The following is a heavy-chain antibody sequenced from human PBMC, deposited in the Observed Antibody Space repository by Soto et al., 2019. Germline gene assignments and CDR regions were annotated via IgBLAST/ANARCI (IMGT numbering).Heavy chain of an antibody. CDR1: GYSFTSYR. CDR2: IDPSDSYT. Sequence: GESLKISCKGSGYSFTSYRISWVRQMPGKGLEWMGRIDPSDSYTNYSPSFQGHVTISADKSISTAYLQWSSLKASDTAMYYCARRQSSGRYYYYGMDVWGQGTTVTVSS. CDR3: ARRQSSGRYYYYGMDV. V-gene: IGHV5-10-1*01. J-gene: IGHJ6*02. D-gene: IGHD3-10*01.